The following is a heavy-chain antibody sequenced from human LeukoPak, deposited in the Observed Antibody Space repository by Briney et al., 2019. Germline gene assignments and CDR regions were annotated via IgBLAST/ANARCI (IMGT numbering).Heavy chain of an antibody. CDR1: SGSISSSSYS. V-gene: IGHV4-39*01. CDR2: FPYSGST. J-gene: IGHJ4*02. CDR3: ARHQYCSSATCYALGY. Sequence: SETLSLTCTVSSGSISSSSYSGAGFGRPQGKGLGWIGRFPYSGSTFYNPSLESRVTLSVDTSKNQFSLKLSSVTAADTAVYYCARHQYCSSATCYALGYWGQGTLVTVSS. D-gene: IGHD2-2*01.